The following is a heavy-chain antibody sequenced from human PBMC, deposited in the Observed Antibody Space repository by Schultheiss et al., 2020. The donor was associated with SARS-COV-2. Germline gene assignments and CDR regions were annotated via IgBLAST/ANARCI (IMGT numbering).Heavy chain of an antibody. Sequence: GSLRLSCAVSGYSISSGYYWSWIRQPPGKGLEWIGYISYSGTTNYNPSLKSRVTISVDTSKNQFSLKLSSVTAADTAVYYCARDAASVIPYWYFDLWGRGTLVTVSS. J-gene: IGHJ2*01. D-gene: IGHD3-16*02. CDR2: ISYSGTT. CDR1: GYSISSGYY. V-gene: IGHV4-61*01. CDR3: ARDAASVIPYWYFDL.